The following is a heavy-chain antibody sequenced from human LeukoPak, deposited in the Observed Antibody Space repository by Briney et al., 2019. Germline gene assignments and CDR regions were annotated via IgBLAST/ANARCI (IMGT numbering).Heavy chain of an antibody. V-gene: IGHV1-69-2*01. CDR2: VDPEDGET. Sequence: VKVSCKVSGYTFTDYYMHWVQQAPGKGQEWMGLVDPEDGETIYAEKFQGRGTINADTSTDKEYMELRRQRYEDTGGDYCGTDSTGYPQYDAFDICGQETMVTVSS. D-gene: IGHD1-14*01. J-gene: IGHJ3*02. CDR1: GYTFTDYY. CDR3: GTDSTGYPQYDAFDI.